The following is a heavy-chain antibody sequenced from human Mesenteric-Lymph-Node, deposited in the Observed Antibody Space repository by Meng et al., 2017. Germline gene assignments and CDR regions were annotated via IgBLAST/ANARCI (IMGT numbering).Heavy chain of an antibody. D-gene: IGHD3-10*01. CDR3: AKDRGYVLLWFGELLRENDAFDI. CDR2: ISGSGGST. Sequence: GESLKISCAASGFTFSSYAMSWVRQAPGKGLEWVSAISGSGGSTYYADSVKGRFTISRDNSKNTLYLQMNSLRAEDTAVYYCAKDRGYVLLWFGELLRENDAFDIWGQGKRVT. V-gene: IGHV3-23*01. CDR1: GFTFSSYA. J-gene: IGHJ3*02.